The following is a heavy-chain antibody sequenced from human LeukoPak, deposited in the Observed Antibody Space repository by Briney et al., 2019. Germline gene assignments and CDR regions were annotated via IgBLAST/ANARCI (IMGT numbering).Heavy chain of an antibody. D-gene: IGHD2-8*01. CDR1: GFTFDRHT. J-gene: IGHJ4*02. CDR3: ARGGTDILLEPPAIPFDY. V-gene: IGHV3-43*01. Sequence: PGGSLRLSCAASGFTFDRHTMHWVRQPPGKGPEWVSLIGWDGTNIDYADSVKGRFTVSRDNSKDTLYLQMNSLRADDTAVYYCARGGTDILLEPPAIPFDYWGQGALVTVSS. CDR2: IGWDGTNI.